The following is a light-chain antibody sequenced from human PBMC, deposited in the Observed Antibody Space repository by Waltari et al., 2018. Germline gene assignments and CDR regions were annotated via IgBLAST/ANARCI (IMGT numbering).Light chain of an antibody. V-gene: IGKV3-15*01. CDR1: QSVSNN. CDR3: QQYNDWPPLT. Sequence: DIVMTQSPATLSVSPGDRATLSCRASQSVSNNLAWYQQKPGQAPRLLIYGASTRATGIPARFSGGGSGTEFTLTISSLQSEDVASYYCQQYNDWPPLTFGQGTKVEIK. CDR2: GAS. J-gene: IGKJ1*01.